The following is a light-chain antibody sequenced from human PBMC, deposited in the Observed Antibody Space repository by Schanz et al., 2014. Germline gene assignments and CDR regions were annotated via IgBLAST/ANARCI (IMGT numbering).Light chain of an antibody. Sequence: DIVMTQSPDSLAVSLGERATINCKSSQSVLYSSNNKNYLAWYQQKPGQPPKLLIYWASTRGSGVPDRFSGSGSVTDFTLTISSLQAEDVAVYYCQQYYSVPWTFGQGTKVEIK. V-gene: IGKV4-1*01. CDR2: WAS. J-gene: IGKJ1*01. CDR3: QQYYSVPWT. CDR1: QSVLYSSNNKNY.